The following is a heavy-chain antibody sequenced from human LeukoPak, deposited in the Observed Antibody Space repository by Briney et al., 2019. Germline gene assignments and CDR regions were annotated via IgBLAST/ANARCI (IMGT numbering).Heavy chain of an antibody. J-gene: IGHJ4*02. CDR3: ARVSRGKWELLGAHDY. CDR1: GFTFSNFW. Sequence: GGSLRLSCAASGFTFSNFWMSWVRQAPGKGLEWVSSISTSSSYIYYEDSVKGRFTISRDNAKKSLYLQMNSLRAEDTAVYYCARVSRGKWELLGAHDYWGQGTLVTVSS. CDR2: ISTSSSYI. V-gene: IGHV3-21*01. D-gene: IGHD1-26*01.